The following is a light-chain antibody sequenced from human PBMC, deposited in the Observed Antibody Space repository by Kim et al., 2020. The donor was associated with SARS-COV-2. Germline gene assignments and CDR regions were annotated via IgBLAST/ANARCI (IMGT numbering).Light chain of an antibody. V-gene: IGKV4-1*01. J-gene: IGKJ1*01. CDR3: HQYYSNPRT. CDR1: QSVLYSSNNKNY. Sequence: DIVMTQSPDSLAVSLGERATINCKSSQSVLYSSNNKNYLAWYQQKPGQPPKLLIYWASTRESGVPDRFSGSGSGTDFTLTISSLQAEDVAAYYCHQYYSNPRTFGQGTKVDIK. CDR2: WAS.